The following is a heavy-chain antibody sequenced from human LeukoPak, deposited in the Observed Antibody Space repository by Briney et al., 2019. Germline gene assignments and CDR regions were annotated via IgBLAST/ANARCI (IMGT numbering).Heavy chain of an antibody. D-gene: IGHD2-8*01. CDR1: GFTFSDHY. V-gene: IGHV3-72*01. CDR2: IKNKANSYTT. Sequence: GGSLRLSCAASGFTFSDHYMDWVRQAPGKGPQWIGRIKNKANSYTTEYAASVKGRFTISGDESKNSLYLQMNSLKTEDTAVYYCAKGDAAYCTNGICYERPYYFDHWGQGTLVTVSS. CDR3: AKGDAAYCTNGICYERPYYFDH. J-gene: IGHJ4*02.